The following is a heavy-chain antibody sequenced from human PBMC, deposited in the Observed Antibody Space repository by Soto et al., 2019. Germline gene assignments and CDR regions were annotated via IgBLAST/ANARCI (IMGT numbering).Heavy chain of an antibody. CDR1: GFTFSSYG. J-gene: IGHJ4*02. D-gene: IGHD1-1*01. CDR2: ISYDGSNK. V-gene: IGHV3-30*18. CDR3: AKRFRVPYDY. Sequence: GGSLRLSCAASGFTFSSYGMHWVRQAPGKGLEWVAVISYDGSNKYYADSVKGRFTISRDNSKNTLYLQMNSLRAEDTAVYYCAKRFRVPYDYWGQGTLVTVSS.